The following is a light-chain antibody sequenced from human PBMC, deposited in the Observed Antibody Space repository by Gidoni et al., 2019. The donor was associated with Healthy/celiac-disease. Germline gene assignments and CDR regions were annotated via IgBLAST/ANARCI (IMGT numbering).Light chain of an antibody. CDR2: RDS. CDR1: NLGSKN. Sequence: SSDLTQPLPVSVALGQTARITCGRNNLGSKNVHWYQQKPGQAPVVVIYRDSNRPSGIPERFSGSNSGNTATLTISRAQAGDEADYYCQVWDSNTGVFGGGTKLTVL. J-gene: IGLJ3*02. CDR3: QVWDSNTGV. V-gene: IGLV3-9*01.